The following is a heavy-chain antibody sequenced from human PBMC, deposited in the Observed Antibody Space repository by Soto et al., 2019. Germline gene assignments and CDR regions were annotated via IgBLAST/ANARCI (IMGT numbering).Heavy chain of an antibody. Sequence: GSLRLSCAASGFTFSSYSMNWVRQAPGKGLEWVSSISSSSSYIYYADSVKGRFTISRDNAKNSLYLQMTNMDPVDTATYYCAHRSKVSPYGGSGSYYNVIYFDYWGQGTLVTVSS. CDR3: AHRSKVSPYGGSGSYYNVIYFDY. J-gene: IGHJ4*02. CDR2: ISSSSSYI. D-gene: IGHD3-10*01. CDR1: GFTFSSYS. V-gene: IGHV3-21*03.